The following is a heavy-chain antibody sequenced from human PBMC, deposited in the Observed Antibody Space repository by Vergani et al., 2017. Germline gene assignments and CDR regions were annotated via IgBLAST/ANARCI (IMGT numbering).Heavy chain of an antibody. D-gene: IGHD2-2*01. CDR2: INHNSGCT. Sequence: QVQLVQSGAEVKKPGASVKVSCKASGYTFTDYFMHWVRQAPGQGLEWMGGINHNSGCTNYAQKFQGRVTMTRDTSISTAYMELSNLRSDDTAVYYCARVGTSSNRDYFDYWGQGTLVTVSS. CDR3: ARVGTSSNRDYFDY. J-gene: IGHJ4*02. CDR1: GYTFTDYF. V-gene: IGHV1-2*02.